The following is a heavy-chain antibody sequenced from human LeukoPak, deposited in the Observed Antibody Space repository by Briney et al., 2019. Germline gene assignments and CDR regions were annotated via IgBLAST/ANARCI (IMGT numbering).Heavy chain of an antibody. CDR3: AKDGGYYDSSGLGGWFDP. CDR2: INWNGGIT. J-gene: IGHJ5*02. Sequence: GGSLRLSCAASGFTFDDYGMSWVRQAPGKGLEWVSGINWNGGITAYADSVKGRFTISRDNSKNTLYLQMNSLRAEDTAVYYCAKDGGYYDSSGLGGWFDPWGQGTLVTVSS. CDR1: GFTFDDYG. D-gene: IGHD3-22*01. V-gene: IGHV3-20*04.